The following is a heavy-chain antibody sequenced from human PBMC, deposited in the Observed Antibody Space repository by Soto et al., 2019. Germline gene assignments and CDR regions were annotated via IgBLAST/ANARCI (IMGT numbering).Heavy chain of an antibody. J-gene: IGHJ1*01. Sequence: PSETLSLTCTVSGDSISNGDYYWSWIRQPPGRGLEWIGYIDSSGSTYYNPSLKSRLTMSVDMSKNQFSLRLTSVTAADTAVYYCARDAIVVVKVPGYWGQGTLVTFSS. D-gene: IGHD3-22*01. CDR3: ARDAIVVVKVPGY. CDR1: GDSISNGDYY. CDR2: IDSSGST. V-gene: IGHV4-30-4*01.